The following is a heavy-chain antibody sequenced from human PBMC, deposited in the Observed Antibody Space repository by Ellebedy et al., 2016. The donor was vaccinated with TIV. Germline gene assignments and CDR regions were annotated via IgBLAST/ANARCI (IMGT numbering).Heavy chain of an antibody. Sequence: GESLKLSCAASAFAFSSYAMNWVRQAPGKGLEWVSTIGGRGGASNYADSVKGRFTISRDNSKNKLYLQMNNLRAEDTAIYYCARGLTMVRGLYDAFDMWGQGTLVTVSS. D-gene: IGHD3-10*01. CDR3: ARGLTMVRGLYDAFDM. V-gene: IGHV3-23*01. CDR1: AFAFSSYA. J-gene: IGHJ3*02. CDR2: IGGRGGAS.